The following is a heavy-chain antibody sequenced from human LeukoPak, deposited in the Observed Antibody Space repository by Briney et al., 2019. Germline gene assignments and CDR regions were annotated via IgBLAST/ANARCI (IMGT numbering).Heavy chain of an antibody. D-gene: IGHD5-18*01. Sequence: PGGSLRLSCAASGFTFSSYSMNWVRQAPGKGLEWVSSISSSSSYIYYADSAKGRFTISRDNAKNSLYLQMNSLRAEDTAVYYCARDRGGYSYGTFDYWGQGTLVTVSS. CDR1: GFTFSSYS. J-gene: IGHJ4*02. CDR3: ARDRGGYSYGTFDY. CDR2: ISSSSSYI. V-gene: IGHV3-21*01.